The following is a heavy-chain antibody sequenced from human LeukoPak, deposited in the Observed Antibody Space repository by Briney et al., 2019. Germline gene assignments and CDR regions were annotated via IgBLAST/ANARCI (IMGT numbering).Heavy chain of an antibody. V-gene: IGHV3-48*04. CDR2: ISWNSGSI. J-gene: IGHJ6*03. D-gene: IGHD1-26*01. CDR3: ARDPYSGNYGTYYYYMDV. CDR1: GFTFSSYS. Sequence: PGGSLRLSCAASGFTFSSYSMNWVRQAPGKGLEWVSGISWNSGSIGYADSVKGRFTISRDNAKNSLYLQMDSLGPEDTAVYYCARDPYSGNYGTYYYYMDVWGKGTTVTISS.